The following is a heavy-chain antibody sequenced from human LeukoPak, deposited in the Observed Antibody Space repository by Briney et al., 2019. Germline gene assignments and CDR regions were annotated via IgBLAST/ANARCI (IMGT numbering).Heavy chain of an antibody. CDR1: GGSISSYY. CDR2: IYYSGST. Sequence: SETLSLTCTVSGGSISSYYRSWIRRPPGKGLEWIGYIYYSGSTNYNPSLKSRVTISIDTSKNQFSLKLSSVTAADTAVYYCARDRPGDWFDPWGQGTLVTVSS. CDR3: ARDRPGDWFDP. J-gene: IGHJ5*02. V-gene: IGHV4-59*01.